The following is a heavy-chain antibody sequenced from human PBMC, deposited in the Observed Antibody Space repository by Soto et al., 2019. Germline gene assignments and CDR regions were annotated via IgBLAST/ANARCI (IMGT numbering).Heavy chain of an antibody. D-gene: IGHD3-10*01. CDR2: IVVGSGNT. V-gene: IGHV1-58*02. J-gene: IGHJ4*02. CDR1: GFTFTSSA. Sequence: SVKVSCKASGFTFTSSAMQWVRQARGQRLEWIGWIVVGSGNTNYAQKFQERVTITRDMSTSTAYMELSSLRSEDTAVYYCAAVRYGSGSYYNEDYWGQGTLVTVSS. CDR3: AAVRYGSGSYYNEDY.